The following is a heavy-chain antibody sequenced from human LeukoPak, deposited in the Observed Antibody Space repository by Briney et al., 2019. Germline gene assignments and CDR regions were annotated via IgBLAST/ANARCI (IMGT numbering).Heavy chain of an antibody. J-gene: IGHJ5*02. CDR3: ATHCSSSSCP. D-gene: IGHD2-15*01. CDR2: ISSSSSTI. CDR1: GFTFSSYS. Sequence: GGSLRLSCAASGFTFSSYSMNWVRQTPGKGLEWVSYISSSSSTIYYADSVKGRFTISRDDAKNSLYLQMNSLRAEDTAVYYCATHCSSSSCPWGQGTLVTVAS. V-gene: IGHV3-48*01.